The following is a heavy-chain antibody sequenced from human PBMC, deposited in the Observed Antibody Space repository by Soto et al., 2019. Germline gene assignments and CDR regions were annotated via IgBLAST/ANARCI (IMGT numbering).Heavy chain of an antibody. Sequence: SETLSLTCAVYGGSFSAYSWTWIRQPPGKGLEWIGEINHSGSTNYNPSLKSRVTLSVDTSKNQFSLNLSSVTAADTAVYYCAGMKVVPAAILTGMDVWGQGTTVTVSS. V-gene: IGHV4-34*01. D-gene: IGHD2-2*01. CDR2: INHSGST. CDR3: AGMKVVPAAILTGMDV. J-gene: IGHJ6*02. CDR1: GGSFSAYS.